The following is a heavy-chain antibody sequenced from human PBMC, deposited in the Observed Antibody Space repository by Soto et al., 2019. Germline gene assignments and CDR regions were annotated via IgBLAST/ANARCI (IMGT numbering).Heavy chain of an antibody. D-gene: IGHD3-9*01. V-gene: IGHV4-4*07. J-gene: IGHJ6*02. CDR1: GESISRHS. CDR3: ARDAFDPCSRDCPNGFAF. CDR2: LYTSGST. Sequence: PSENLYLTCTVSGESISRHSWSCIRQPAGKGLEWLGRLYTSGSTNYNPSLGSRVSISLDRSKNQFSLRLNSVTAADTAVYYCARDAFDPCSRDCPNGFAFCGQGTTVT.